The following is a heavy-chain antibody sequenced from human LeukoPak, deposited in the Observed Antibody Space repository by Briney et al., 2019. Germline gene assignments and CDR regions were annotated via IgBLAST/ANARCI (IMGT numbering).Heavy chain of an antibody. CDR2: IYYSGST. CDR3: ARDRGEGYYYDSSGYDWYFDL. Sequence: SQTLSLTCTVSGGSISSGDYYWSWIRQPPGKGLEWIGYIYYSGSTYYNPSLKSRVTISVDTSKNQFSLKLSSVTAADTAVYYCARDRGEGYYYDSSGYDWYFDLWGRGTLVTVSS. CDR1: GGSISSGDYY. D-gene: IGHD3-22*01. J-gene: IGHJ2*01. V-gene: IGHV4-30-4*08.